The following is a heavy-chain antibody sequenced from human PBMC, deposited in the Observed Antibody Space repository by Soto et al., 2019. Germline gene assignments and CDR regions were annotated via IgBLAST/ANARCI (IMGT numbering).Heavy chain of an antibody. CDR3: ARVMVDGSGNFWWFAL. CDR1: GGSVSSGDFY. Sequence: QVQLQESGPGLVKPSQTLSLTCSVSGGSVSSGDFYWGWIRQSPGKVLVCRGYIYSFRNTFYNPSLKSRVTISLDTSKNQFSLRLTSVIAADTAIYYCARVMVDGSGNFWWFALWCQGTLVSVSS. CDR2: IYSFRNT. V-gene: IGHV4-30-4*08. D-gene: IGHD3-10*01. J-gene: IGHJ5*02.